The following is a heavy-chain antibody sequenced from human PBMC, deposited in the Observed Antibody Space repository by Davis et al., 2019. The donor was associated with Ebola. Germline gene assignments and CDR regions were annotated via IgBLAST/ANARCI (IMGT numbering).Heavy chain of an antibody. CDR1: GYTFTSYG. J-gene: IGHJ4*02. Sequence: ASVKVSCKASGYTFTSYGISWVRQAPGQGLEWMGWISAYNGNTNYAQKLQGRVTITRDTSASTAYMELSSLRSEDTAVYYCAREPIAVAGYYFDYWGQGTLVTVSS. V-gene: IGHV1-18*04. D-gene: IGHD6-19*01. CDR2: ISAYNGNT. CDR3: AREPIAVAGYYFDY.